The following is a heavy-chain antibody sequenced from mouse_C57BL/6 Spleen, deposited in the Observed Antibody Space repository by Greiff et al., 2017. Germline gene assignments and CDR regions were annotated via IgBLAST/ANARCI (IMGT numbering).Heavy chain of an antibody. Sequence: VQLQQSGAELVRPGTSVKVSCKASGYAFTNYLIEWVKQRPGQGLEWIGVINPGSGGTNYNEKFKGKATLTADKSSSTAYMQLSSLTSEDSAVYFCARANSGYSYYAMDYWGQGTSVTVSS. CDR3: ARANSGYSYYAMDY. D-gene: IGHD3-2*02. J-gene: IGHJ4*01. CDR1: GYAFTNYL. V-gene: IGHV1-54*01. CDR2: INPGSGGT.